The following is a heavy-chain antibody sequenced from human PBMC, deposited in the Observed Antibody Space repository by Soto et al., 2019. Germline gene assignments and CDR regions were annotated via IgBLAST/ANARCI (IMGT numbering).Heavy chain of an antibody. CDR1: GGSINSNNYF. D-gene: IGHD2-15*01. J-gene: IGHJ4*02. CDR2: VYYSGGT. Sequence: QLQESGPGLVKPSETLSLTCTVSGGSINSNNYFWGWIRQPPGKGLEYVGSVYYSGGTYYKPALKSRVTVSLDTSKNQISLRLKSVSAADTAVYYCASIVVGATGHTDFDHWGQGTLVTVSS. CDR3: ASIVVGATGHTDFDH. V-gene: IGHV4-39*01.